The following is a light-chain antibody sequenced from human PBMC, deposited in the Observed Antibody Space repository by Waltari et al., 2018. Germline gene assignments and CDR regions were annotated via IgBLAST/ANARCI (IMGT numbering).Light chain of an antibody. CDR3: HSRNGRNNEVV. CDR2: GKA. V-gene: IGLV3-19*01. Sequence: SSELTQGPAVSVALGQTVKITCQGYSLRTSYASRYQLKPGQAPVLVLFGKAKRPSGIPDRFSGYSSGTTSSLTITGAQAEDEADYYCHSRNGRNNEVVFGGGTKLTVL. CDR1: SLRTSY. J-gene: IGLJ3*02.